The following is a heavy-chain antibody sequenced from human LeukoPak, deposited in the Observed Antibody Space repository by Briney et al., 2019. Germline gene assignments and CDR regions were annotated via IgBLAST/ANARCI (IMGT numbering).Heavy chain of an antibody. CDR2: ISSSGSTI. V-gene: IGHV3-11*01. CDR3: ARAPLGYCSGGSCHNWFDP. Sequence: GVLLCVYCADCGFTFSDYYRSWIRQAPGKGLEWVSYISSSGSTIYYADSVKGRFTISRDNAKNSLYLQMNSLRAEDTAVYYCARAPLGYCSGGSCHNWFDPWGQGTLVTVSS. J-gene: IGHJ5*02. CDR1: GFTFSDYY. D-gene: IGHD2-15*01.